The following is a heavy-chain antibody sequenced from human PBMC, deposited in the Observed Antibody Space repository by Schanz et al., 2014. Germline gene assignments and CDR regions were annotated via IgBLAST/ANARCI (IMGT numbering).Heavy chain of an antibody. CDR1: GFTFSTYA. CDR3: AKDLAAVGVFDY. V-gene: IGHV3-23*04. D-gene: IGHD6-13*01. J-gene: IGHJ4*02. Sequence: VQLVESGGGLVQPGGSLRLSCSASGFTFSTYAMSWVRQAPGKGLEWVSAINGNGGITYYADPVKGRFTISRDNSKNTLDLQMNSLRAEDTAIYYCAKDLAAVGVFDYWGQGSLVTVSP. CDR2: INGNGGIT.